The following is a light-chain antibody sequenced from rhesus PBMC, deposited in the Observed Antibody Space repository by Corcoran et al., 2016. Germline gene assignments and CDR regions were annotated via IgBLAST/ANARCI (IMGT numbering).Light chain of an antibody. CDR1: PSLLDSEDGNTY. CDR3: MQALEFPWT. CDR2: EVS. V-gene: IGKV2-104*02. J-gene: IGKJ1*01. Sequence: DIVMTQTPLSLPVTPGEPASISCRSSPSLLDSEDGNTYLAWYLQKPGQSPPLLIYEVSTRASVVPERVSGKGSDTVLTLKSSRVEAEDVGVYYCMQALEFPWTFGQGTKVEIK.